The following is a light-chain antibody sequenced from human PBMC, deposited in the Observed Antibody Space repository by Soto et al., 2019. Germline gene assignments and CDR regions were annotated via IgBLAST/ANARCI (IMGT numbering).Light chain of an antibody. CDR1: SSNIGAGYD. Sequence: QSALTQPPSVYGAPGQRVTISCTGSSSNIGAGYDVHWYQQLPGTAPKLLIYGNSNRPSGVPDRFSGSKSGTSASLAITGLQAEDEADYYCQSYDSSLSEVFGTGTKVTVL. V-gene: IGLV1-40*01. CDR2: GNS. CDR3: QSYDSSLSEV. J-gene: IGLJ1*01.